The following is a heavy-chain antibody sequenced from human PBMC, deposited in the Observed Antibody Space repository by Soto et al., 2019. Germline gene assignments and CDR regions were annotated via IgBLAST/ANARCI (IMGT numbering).Heavy chain of an antibody. CDR3: AREAFWSGPSIQPYYFDY. Sequence: GGSLRLSCAASGFTFSSYAMHWVRQAPGKGLEWVAVISYDGSNKYYADSVKGRFTISRDNSKNTLYLQMNSLRAEDTVVYYCAREAFWSGPSIQPYYFDYWGQGTLVTVSS. J-gene: IGHJ4*02. CDR2: ISYDGSNK. D-gene: IGHD3-3*01. CDR1: GFTFSSYA. V-gene: IGHV3-30-3*01.